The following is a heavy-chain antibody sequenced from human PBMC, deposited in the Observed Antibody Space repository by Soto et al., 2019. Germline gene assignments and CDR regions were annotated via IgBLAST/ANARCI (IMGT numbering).Heavy chain of an antibody. J-gene: IGHJ4*02. D-gene: IGHD2-2*01. CDR3: ARGYCSSTSCRDY. Sequence: EVQLVESGGGLVQPGASLRLSCAASGFTFSSYWMSWVRQAPGKALEWVSNIKQDGSEKYYVDSVKGRFTISRDNAKNSLYLQMNSLRAEDTAVYYCARGYCSSTSCRDYWGQGTLVTVSS. CDR2: IKQDGSEK. CDR1: GFTFSSYW. V-gene: IGHV3-7*03.